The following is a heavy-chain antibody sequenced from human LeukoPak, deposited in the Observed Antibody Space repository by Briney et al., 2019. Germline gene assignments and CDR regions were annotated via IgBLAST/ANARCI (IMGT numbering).Heavy chain of an antibody. Sequence: VKVSCKASGGTVSSYAISWVRQAPGQGPEWMGWIIPIFGTANYAQKFQGRVTITADESTSTAYMELSSLRSEDTAVYYCARSPLVGLGELSFGYFDYWGQGTLVTVSS. CDR2: IIPIFGTA. D-gene: IGHD3-16*02. CDR3: ARSPLVGLGELSFGYFDY. J-gene: IGHJ4*02. CDR1: GGTVSSYA. V-gene: IGHV1-69*01.